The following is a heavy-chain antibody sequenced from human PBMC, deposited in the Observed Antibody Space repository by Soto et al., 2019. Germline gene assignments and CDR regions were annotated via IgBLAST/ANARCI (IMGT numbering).Heavy chain of an antibody. CDR2: IYYSGNT. CDR3: ARLPQEHNYYGMDV. CDR1: GGSIVTGSYY. J-gene: IGHJ6*02. V-gene: IGHV4-39*01. Sequence: PSETLSLTCTVSGGSIVTGSYYWGWIRQPPGKGLEWLGHIYYSGNTYYPPSLKSRVTISVDTSKNQFSLRLSSVTAADTAVYYCARLPQEHNYYGMDVWGQGTTVTVSS.